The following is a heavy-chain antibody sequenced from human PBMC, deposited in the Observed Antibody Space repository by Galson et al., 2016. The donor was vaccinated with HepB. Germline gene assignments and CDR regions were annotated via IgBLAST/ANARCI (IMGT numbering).Heavy chain of an antibody. D-gene: IGHD6-6*01. CDR3: ARDRREYSSSSGDWY. J-gene: IGHJ4*02. V-gene: IGHV1-46*01. CDR2: INPSGGRT. CDR1: GYTFTSYY. Sequence: SVKVSCKASGYTFTSYYMHWVRQAPGQGLEWMGIINPSGGRTSYAQKFQGRVTMTRDTSTSTVYMELSSLRSEDTAVDYCARDRREYSSSSGDWYWGQGTLVTVSS.